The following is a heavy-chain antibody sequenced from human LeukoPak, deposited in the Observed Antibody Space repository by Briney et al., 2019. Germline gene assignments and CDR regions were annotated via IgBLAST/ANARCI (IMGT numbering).Heavy chain of an antibody. CDR3: ASWFREVDTAMVTDY. CDR2: ISAYNGNT. J-gene: IGHJ4*02. Sequence: GASVKVSCKASGYTFTSYGISWVRQAPGQGLEWMGWISAYNGNTNYAQKLQGRVTMTTDTSTSTAYMELRSLRSDDTAVYYCASWFREVDTAMVTDYWGQGTLVTVSS. V-gene: IGHV1-18*01. CDR1: GYTFTSYG. D-gene: IGHD5-18*01.